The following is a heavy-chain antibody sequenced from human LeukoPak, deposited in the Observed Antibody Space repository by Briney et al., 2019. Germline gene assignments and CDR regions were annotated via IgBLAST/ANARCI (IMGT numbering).Heavy chain of an antibody. CDR3: ARRRGITPNWFDP. Sequence: PSETLSLTCAVYGGSFSGYYWSRIRQPPGKGLEWIGNIYYSGTTYYNPSLKSRVTISIDTSKNQFSLKLSSVTAADTAVYYCARRRGITPNWFDPWGQGTLVTVSS. CDR2: IYYSGTT. V-gene: IGHV4-34*01. D-gene: IGHD3-10*01. J-gene: IGHJ5*02. CDR1: GGSFSGYY.